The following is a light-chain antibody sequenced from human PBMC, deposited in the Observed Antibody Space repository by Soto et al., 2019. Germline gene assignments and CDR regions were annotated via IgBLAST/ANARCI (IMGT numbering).Light chain of an antibody. CDR1: QYNTIY. CDR3: HQYNKWPPIT. CDR2: DAS. Sequence: EIVLTQSPATLSLSPGERATLSCRVSQYNTIYLAWYQQKPGQAPRLLIYDASNRATCIPARFSGSGSGTDFTLTISRLDPEEFAVYYCHQYNKWPPITFGQGTRLEIK. J-gene: IGKJ5*01. V-gene: IGKV3-11*01.